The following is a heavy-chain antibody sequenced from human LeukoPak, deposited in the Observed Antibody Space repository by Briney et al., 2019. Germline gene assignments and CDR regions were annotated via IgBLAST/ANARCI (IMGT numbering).Heavy chain of an antibody. CDR1: GFTFRIYA. CDR3: AKAFRGLREYYYYMDV. J-gene: IGHJ6*03. CDR2: IRGSGGST. D-gene: IGHD3-16*01. V-gene: IGHV3-23*01. Sequence: GGSLRLSCAASGFTFRIYAMTWVRQSPGKGLEWVSAIRGSGGSTYYADSVKGRFTISRDNSKNTLYLQMNSLRAEDTAVYYCAKAFRGLREYYYYMDVWGKGTTVTVSS.